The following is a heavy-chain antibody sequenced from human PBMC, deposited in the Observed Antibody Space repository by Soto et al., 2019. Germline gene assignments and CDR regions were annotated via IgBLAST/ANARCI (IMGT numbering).Heavy chain of an antibody. CDR2: INAGNGNT. V-gene: IGHV1-3*01. D-gene: IGHD3-3*01. Sequence: VSVKVSCKASGYTFTSYAMHWVRQAPGQRLEWMGWINAGNGNTKYSQKFQGRVTITRGTSASTAYMELSSLRSEDTAVYYCARDRYDFWSGFLPVVYYGMDVWGQGTTVTVSS. CDR1: GYTFTSYA. CDR3: ARDRYDFWSGFLPVVYYGMDV. J-gene: IGHJ6*02.